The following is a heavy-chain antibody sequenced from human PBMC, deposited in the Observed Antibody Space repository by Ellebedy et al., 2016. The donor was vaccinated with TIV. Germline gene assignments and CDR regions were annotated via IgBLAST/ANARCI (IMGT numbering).Heavy chain of an antibody. J-gene: IGHJ2*01. Sequence: GESLKISCNLSGYIFTNYWIAWVRQKAGERLEWMGATYPGDSDTRYSPSFQGQVTVSADKSISTAYLQWSSLKASDTAIYYCARQRAAVPGTRTFGWYIDLWGRGSLVTVSS. CDR3: ARQRAAVPGTRTFGWYIDL. D-gene: IGHD6-19*01. CDR1: GYIFTNYW. CDR2: TYPGDSDT. V-gene: IGHV5-51*01.